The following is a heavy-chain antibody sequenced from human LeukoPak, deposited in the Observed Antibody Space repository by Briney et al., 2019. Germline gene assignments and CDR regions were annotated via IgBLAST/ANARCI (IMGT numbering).Heavy chain of an antibody. Sequence: SSVKVSCKASGGTFSSYAISWVRQAPGQGLEWMGGIIPIFGTANYAQKFQGRVTITTDESTSTAYMELSSLRSEDTAVYYCAREGNSGSYYHWFDPWGQGTLVTVSS. J-gene: IGHJ5*02. CDR1: GGTFSSYA. D-gene: IGHD1-26*01. V-gene: IGHV1-69*05. CDR3: AREGNSGSYYHWFDP. CDR2: IIPIFGTA.